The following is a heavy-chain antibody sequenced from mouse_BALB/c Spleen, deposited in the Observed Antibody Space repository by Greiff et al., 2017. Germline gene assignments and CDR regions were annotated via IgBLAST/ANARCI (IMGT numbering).Heavy chain of an antibody. D-gene: IGHD2-4*01. V-gene: IGHV1S81*02. J-gene: IGHJ4*01. CDR1: GYTFTSYY. CDR2: INPSNGGT. Sequence: QVQLQQPGAELVKPGASVKLSCKASGYTFTSYYMYWVKQRPGQGLEWIGGINPSNGGTNFNEKFKSKATLTVDKSSSTAYMQLSSLTSEDSAVYYCTRGGLRRGDYYAMDYWGQGTSVTVSS. CDR3: TRGGLRRGDYYAMDY.